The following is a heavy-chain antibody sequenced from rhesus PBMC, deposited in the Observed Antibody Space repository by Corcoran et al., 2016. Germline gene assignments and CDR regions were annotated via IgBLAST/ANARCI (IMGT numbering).Heavy chain of an antibody. CDR3: ARHAPQELEP. CDR1: GGSISSNY. V-gene: IGHV4S11*01. D-gene: IGHD1-1*01. Sequence: QVQLQESGPGLVKPLETLSLTCAVPGGSISSNYWRWLRPAPGKGLEWIGYIDSSGTSNVYNPSLNSRVTLSVHTSKNQLYLKLSSVTAADTAVYYCARHAPQELEPWGQGVLVTVSS. J-gene: IGHJ4*01. CDR2: IDSSGTSN.